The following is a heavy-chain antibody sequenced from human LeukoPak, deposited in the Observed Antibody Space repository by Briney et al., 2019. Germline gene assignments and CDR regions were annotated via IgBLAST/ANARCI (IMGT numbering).Heavy chain of an antibody. V-gene: IGHV4-59*01. CDR2: IYYSGST. J-gene: IGHJ6*03. D-gene: IGHD3-10*01. CDR3: ARVGGGYYGHYYHYMDV. Sequence: SETLSLTCTVSGGSISSYYWSWIRQPPGKGLEWIGYIYYSGSTNYNPSLKSRVTISVDTSKNQFSLKLSSVTAADTAVYYCARVGGGYYGHYYHYMDVWGKGTTVTVSS. CDR1: GGSISSYY.